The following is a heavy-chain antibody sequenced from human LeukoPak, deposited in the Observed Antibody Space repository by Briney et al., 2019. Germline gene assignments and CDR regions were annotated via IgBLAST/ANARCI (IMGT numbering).Heavy chain of an antibody. CDR1: GFTFSSYA. CDR2: ITSSGNGT. J-gene: IGHJ4*02. D-gene: IGHD2-21*01. CDR3: ADFAATGDGY. V-gene: IGHV3-23*01. Sequence: AGGSLRLSCAASGFTFSSYAMSWVRQAPGKGLEWVSAITSSGNGTYYADFVKGRFTISRDNSRDTLYLQMNSLRAEDTAVYYCADFAATGDGYWGQGTLVTVSS.